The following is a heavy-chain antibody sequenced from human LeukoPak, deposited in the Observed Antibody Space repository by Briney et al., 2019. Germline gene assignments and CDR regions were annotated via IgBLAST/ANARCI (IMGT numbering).Heavy chain of an antibody. CDR2: ISAGGAGT. CDR3: VKGYSSGWTREYYGMDV. V-gene: IGHV3-23*01. D-gene: IGHD6-19*01. CDR1: GFTFSSYA. J-gene: IGHJ6*02. Sequence: PGGSLRLSCAASGFTFSSYAMHWVRQAPGKGLDWVSTISAGGAGTYYADSVKGRFTISRDNSKNTLYLQMNSLRAEDTALYYCVKGYSSGWTREYYGMDVWGQGTTVTVSS.